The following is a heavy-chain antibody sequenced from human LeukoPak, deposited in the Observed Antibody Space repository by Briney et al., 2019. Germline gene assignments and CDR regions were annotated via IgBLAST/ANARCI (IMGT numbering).Heavy chain of an antibody. CDR3: ARDVLVRGVIWTPFDY. CDR2: ISSSGSTI. V-gene: IGHV3-48*03. J-gene: IGHJ4*02. D-gene: IGHD3-10*01. Sequence: GGSLRLSCAASGFTFSSYEMNWVRQAPGKGLEWVSYISSSGSTIYYADSVKGRFTISRDNAKNSPYLQMNSLRAEDTAVYYCARDVLVRGVIWTPFDYWGQGTLVTVSS. CDR1: GFTFSSYE.